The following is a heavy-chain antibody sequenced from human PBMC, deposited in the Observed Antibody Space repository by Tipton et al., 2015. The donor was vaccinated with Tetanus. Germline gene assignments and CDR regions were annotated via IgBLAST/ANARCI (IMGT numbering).Heavy chain of an antibody. V-gene: IGHV3-23*01. CDR2: ISPSSDAT. CDR3: ARHGGRLAYYYYGMDV. Sequence: SLRLSCAASGFSFSNYAMSWVRQAPGKGLEWVSAISPSSDATFHADSVKGRLIISRDNSKDTLYLQMNNLRAEDTAVYYCARHGGRLAYYYYGMDVWGQGTTVTVSS. D-gene: IGHD3-16*01. J-gene: IGHJ6*02. CDR1: GFSFSNYA.